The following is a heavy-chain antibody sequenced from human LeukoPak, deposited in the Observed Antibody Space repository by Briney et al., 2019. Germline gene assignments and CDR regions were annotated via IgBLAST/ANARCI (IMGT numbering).Heavy chain of an antibody. CDR3: ARARGPLLWFGGNYFDY. CDR2: IYYSGST. Sequence: PSETLSLTCTVSGGSISSGSYYWGWIRQPPGKGLEWIGNIYYSGSTNYNPSLKSRVTISVDTSKNQFSLKLSSVTAADTAVYYCARARGPLLWFGGNYFDYWGQGTLVTVSS. J-gene: IGHJ4*02. V-gene: IGHV4-39*07. CDR1: GGSISSGSYY. D-gene: IGHD3-10*01.